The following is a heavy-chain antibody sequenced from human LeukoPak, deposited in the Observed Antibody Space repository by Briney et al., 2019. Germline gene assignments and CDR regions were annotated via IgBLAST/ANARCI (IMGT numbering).Heavy chain of an antibody. D-gene: IGHD3-3*01. J-gene: IGHJ4*02. CDR3: ARHDFWSGFDY. CDR2: IFYNGRT. Sequence: PSETLSLTCTVSGGSISSSRYYWGWIRQSPGKGLEYIAYIFYNGRTNYNLSLKSRVTISVDTSKNQFSLKLNYVTAADTAVYYCARHDFWSGFDYWGQGALVTVSS. V-gene: IGHV4-61*05. CDR1: GGSISSSRYY.